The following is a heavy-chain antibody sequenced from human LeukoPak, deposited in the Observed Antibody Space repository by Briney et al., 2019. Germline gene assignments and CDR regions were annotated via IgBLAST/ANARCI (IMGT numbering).Heavy chain of an antibody. CDR2: INHSGST. J-gene: IGHJ6*02. Sequence: PSETLSLTCAVYGGSFSGYYWSWIRQPPGKGLEWIGEINHSGSTNYNPSLKSRVTISVDTSKNQFSLKLSSVTAADTAVYYCARAPFVPTVTTGYYYYGMDVWGQGTTVTVSS. D-gene: IGHD4-17*01. CDR3: ARAPFVPTVTTGYYYYGMDV. V-gene: IGHV4-34*01. CDR1: GGSFSGYY.